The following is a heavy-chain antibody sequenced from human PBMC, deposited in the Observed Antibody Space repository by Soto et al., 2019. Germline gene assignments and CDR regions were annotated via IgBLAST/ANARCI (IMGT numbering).Heavy chain of an antibody. Sequence: GGSLRLSCAASGFTFSSYAMSWVRQAPGKGLEWVSAISGSGGSTYYADSVKGRFTISRDNSKNTLYLQMNSLRAEDTAVYYCAKLPAVVVVVAPSFDYWGQGTLVTVSS. CDR2: ISGSGGST. V-gene: IGHV3-23*01. J-gene: IGHJ4*02. CDR3: AKLPAVVVVVAPSFDY. D-gene: IGHD2-15*01. CDR1: GFTFSSYA.